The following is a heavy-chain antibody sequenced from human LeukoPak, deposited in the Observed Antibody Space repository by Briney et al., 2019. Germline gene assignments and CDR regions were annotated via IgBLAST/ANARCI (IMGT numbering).Heavy chain of an antibody. CDR3: ARYIAARPFDY. CDR2: ISYDGSNK. Sequence: GRSLRLSCAASGFTFSSYAMHWVRQAPGKGLEWVAVISYDGSNKYYADSVKGRFTISRDNSKNTLYLQMNSLRAEDTAVYYCARYIAARPFDYWGQGTLVTVSS. V-gene: IGHV3-30-3*01. J-gene: IGHJ4*02. D-gene: IGHD6-6*01. CDR1: GFTFSSYA.